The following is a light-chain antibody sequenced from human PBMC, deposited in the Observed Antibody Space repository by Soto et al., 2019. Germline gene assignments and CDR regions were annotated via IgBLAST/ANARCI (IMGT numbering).Light chain of an antibody. CDR2: AAS. V-gene: IGKV1-6*01. CDR3: LQGYTYPRT. Sequence: AIQMTQSPSSLSASAGDRVTITCRASQGIRNDLGWYQQYQRKATKLLIYAASNFQRGVTSRFSCSGSSTDSTPTISRLQPEDSVTYYWLQGYTYPRTFGQGTKVEIK. J-gene: IGKJ1*01. CDR1: QGIRND.